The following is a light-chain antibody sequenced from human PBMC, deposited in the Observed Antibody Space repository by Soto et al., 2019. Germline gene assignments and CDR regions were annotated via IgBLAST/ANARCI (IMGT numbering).Light chain of an antibody. V-gene: IGKV1-5*01. CDR2: DAS. Sequence: DIQMTQSPSTLSASVGDRVIITCRASQSISRWVAWYQQKPGKAPKLLIYDASSLESGVPSRFSGSGSGTEFTLTISSLQPDDFATYYCQQYNHYSTFGQGTKLEIK. CDR3: QQYNHYST. J-gene: IGKJ2*01. CDR1: QSISRW.